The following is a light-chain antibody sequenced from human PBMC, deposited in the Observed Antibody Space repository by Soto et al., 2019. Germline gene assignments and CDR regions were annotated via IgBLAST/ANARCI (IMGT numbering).Light chain of an antibody. J-gene: IGKJ5*01. CDR1: QSISSTY. Sequence: EIVLTQSHGTLAFSLVGRATISCRSSQSISSTYLAWYQQKRGQAPRLLIYGASSRATGIPDSFSGSGSGTEFSLTISSPQPEDFAVYYCQQYSKWPITGGHGPRRALK. CDR3: QQYSKWPIT. V-gene: IGKV3-20*01. CDR2: GAS.